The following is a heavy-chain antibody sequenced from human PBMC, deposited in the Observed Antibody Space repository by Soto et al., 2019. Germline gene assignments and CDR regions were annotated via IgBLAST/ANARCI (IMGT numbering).Heavy chain of an antibody. CDR3: AGMPYTSGLRFDP. V-gene: IGHV4-30-2*01. CDR2: IYQSGVT. J-gene: IGHJ5*02. CDR1: GDSYSISTYS. Sequence: SETLSLTCNMSGDSYSISTYSWSWIRQPPGKALQWIGFIYQSGVTSYNPSLASRVSISLDRSNNQCSLKLKSATAADTAVYFCAGMPYTSGLRFDPWGPGTLVTVSS. D-gene: IGHD6-19*01.